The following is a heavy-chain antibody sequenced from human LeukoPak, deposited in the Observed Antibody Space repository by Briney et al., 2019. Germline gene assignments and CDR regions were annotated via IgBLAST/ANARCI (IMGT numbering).Heavy chain of an antibody. CDR3: ARGTRNDFWSGYGSWGYYYYYGMDV. Sequence: GGSLRRSCAASGFTFSSYAMHWVRQAPGKGLEYVSAISSSGGSTYYANSVKGRFTISRDNSKNTLYLQMGSLRAEDMAVYYCARGTRNDFWSGYGSWGYYYYYGMDVWGQGTTVTVSS. V-gene: IGHV3-64*01. CDR2: ISSSGGST. D-gene: IGHD3-3*01. CDR1: GFTFSSYA. J-gene: IGHJ6*02.